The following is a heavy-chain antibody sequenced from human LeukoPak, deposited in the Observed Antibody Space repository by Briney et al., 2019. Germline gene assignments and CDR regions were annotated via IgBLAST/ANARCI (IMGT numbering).Heavy chain of an antibody. D-gene: IGHD6-19*01. V-gene: IGHV6-1*01. CDR2: TYYRSKWYS. CDR3: ARENYSSGCSHWYFDL. J-gene: IGHJ2*01. CDR1: GDSVSSNSVA. Sequence: PSQTLSLTCAISGDSVSSNSVAWNWIRQSPSRGLEWLGRTYYRSKWYSDYAVSVKRRITINPDASKNQFSLQLNSVTPEDTAVYYCARENYSSGCSHWYFDLWGRGTLVTVSS.